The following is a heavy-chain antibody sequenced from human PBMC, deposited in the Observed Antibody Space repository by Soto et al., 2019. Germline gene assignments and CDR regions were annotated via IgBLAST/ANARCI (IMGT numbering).Heavy chain of an antibody. CDR2: IKSKTDGGTT. Sequence: GAYLRLSCAASGFTFSNAWMSWVRQAPGKGLEWVGRIKSKTDGGTTDYAAPVKGRFTISRDDSKNTLYLQMNSLKTEDTAVYYCTTDPQKRYRSGGSCIMDVWDQGTTVTVSS. D-gene: IGHD2-15*01. J-gene: IGHJ6*02. V-gene: IGHV3-15*01. CDR3: TTDPQKRYRSGGSCIMDV. CDR1: GFTFSNAW.